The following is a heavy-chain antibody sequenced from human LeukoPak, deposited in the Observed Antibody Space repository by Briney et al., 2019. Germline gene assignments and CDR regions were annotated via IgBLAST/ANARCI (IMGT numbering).Heavy chain of an antibody. D-gene: IGHD5-18*01. J-gene: IGHJ4*02. CDR2: IYYSGST. V-gene: IGHV4-39*01. Sequence: PSESLSPTCTVSGGSISSSSYYWGWIRQPPGKGLEWIGSIYYSGSTYYNPSLKSRVTMSVDTSKNQFSLKLSSVTAADTAVYYCARPTAQGSYGYGGFDYWGQGTLVTVSS. CDR1: GGSISSSSYY. CDR3: ARPTAQGSYGYGGFDY.